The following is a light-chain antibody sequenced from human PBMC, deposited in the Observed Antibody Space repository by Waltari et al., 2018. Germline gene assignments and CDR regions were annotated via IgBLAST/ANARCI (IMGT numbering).Light chain of an antibody. CDR1: SSDVGGYKY. Sequence: QSALTQPPSASGSPGQSVTISCTGTSSDVGGYKYVSWFQQRPGKAPALFTYEVNERPSGGQDRFSASKSGGTAFLTVSGLQAEDEADYYCSSYVGNNNYVFGSGTTVTVL. V-gene: IGLV2-8*01. CDR2: EVN. J-gene: IGLJ1*01. CDR3: SSYVGNNNYV.